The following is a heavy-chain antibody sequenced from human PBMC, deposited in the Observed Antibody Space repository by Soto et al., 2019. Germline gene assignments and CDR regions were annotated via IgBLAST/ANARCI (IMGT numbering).Heavy chain of an antibody. D-gene: IGHD2-21*01. V-gene: IGHV4-39*01. Sequence: SETLSLTCTVSGGSISSSSYYWGWIRQPPGKGLEWIGSIYYSGSTYYNPSLKSRVTISVDTSKNQFSLKLSSVTAADTAVYYCARLRVIVVTRNIYYQYVMDVWGRGTTVTVSS. CDR1: GGSISSSSYY. J-gene: IGHJ6*02. CDR2: IYYSGST. CDR3: ARLRVIVVTRNIYYQYVMDV.